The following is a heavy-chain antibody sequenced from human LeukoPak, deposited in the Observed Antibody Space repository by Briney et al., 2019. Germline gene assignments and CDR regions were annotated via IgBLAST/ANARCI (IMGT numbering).Heavy chain of an antibody. D-gene: IGHD5-18*01. CDR3: ARGGGYSYGSFDY. CDR2: INRDGSST. J-gene: IGHJ4*02. CDR1: GVIFSNYW. V-gene: IGHV3-74*01. Sequence: GGSLRLSCAASGVIFSNYWMHWVRQAPGKGLVWVSRINRDGSSTSCADSVKGRFTISRDNAKNTLYLQMNSLRVEDTAAYYCARGGGYSYGSFDYWGQGTLVTVSS.